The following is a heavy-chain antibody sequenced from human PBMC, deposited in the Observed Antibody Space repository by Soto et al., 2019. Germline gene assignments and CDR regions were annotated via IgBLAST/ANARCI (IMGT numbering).Heavy chain of an antibody. CDR3: AREDIVVVVAATGPEYYFDY. J-gene: IGHJ4*02. CDR2: ISYDGSNK. CDR1: GFTFSSYA. Sequence: QVQLVESGGGVVQPGRSLRLSCAASGFTFSSYAMHWVRQAPGKGLEWVAVISYDGSNKYYADSVKGRFTISRDNSKNTLYLQMNSLRAEDTAVYYCAREDIVVVVAATGPEYYFDYWGQGTLVTVSS. D-gene: IGHD2-15*01. V-gene: IGHV3-30-3*01.